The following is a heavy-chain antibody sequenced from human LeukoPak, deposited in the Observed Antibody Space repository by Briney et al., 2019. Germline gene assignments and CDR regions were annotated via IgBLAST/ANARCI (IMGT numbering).Heavy chain of an antibody. Sequence: GGSLRLSCAASGFPFDDYGMNWVRQVPGKGLEWVSGINWNGGSTGYADSVKGRFTISRDNAKNSLYLQVNSLRAEDTAVYYCARGSRLGVVGRDAFDIWGQGTVVTVSS. J-gene: IGHJ3*02. CDR2: INWNGGST. D-gene: IGHD3-3*01. CDR3: ARGSRLGVVGRDAFDI. CDR1: GFPFDDYG. V-gene: IGHV3-20*04.